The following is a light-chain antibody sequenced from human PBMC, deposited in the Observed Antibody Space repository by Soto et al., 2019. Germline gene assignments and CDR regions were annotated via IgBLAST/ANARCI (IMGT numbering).Light chain of an antibody. CDR3: SSYTGSSTLWV. CDR1: STDVGGYNY. J-gene: IGLJ3*02. V-gene: IGLV2-14*01. CDR2: EFS. Sequence: QSALTQPASVSASPGQSLTISCTGTSTDVGGYNYVSWYQQHPGKAPKLIIYEFSNRPSGVSNRFSGSKSGNTASLTISGLQAEDEADYYCSSYTGSSTLWVFGGGTQLTVL.